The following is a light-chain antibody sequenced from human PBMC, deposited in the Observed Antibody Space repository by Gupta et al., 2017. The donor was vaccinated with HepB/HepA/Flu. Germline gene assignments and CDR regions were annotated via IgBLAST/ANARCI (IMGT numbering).Light chain of an antibody. V-gene: IGKV1-12*01. CDR2: TTS. Sequence: GDRVTITCRASQVINHWLAWYQQKPGKAPELLIYTTSSLQSGVPSRFSGSGSGTDFTLTISSLQPEDFATYHCQQDNSYPRTFGQGTKVEIK. CDR3: QQDNSYPRT. J-gene: IGKJ1*01. CDR1: QVINHW.